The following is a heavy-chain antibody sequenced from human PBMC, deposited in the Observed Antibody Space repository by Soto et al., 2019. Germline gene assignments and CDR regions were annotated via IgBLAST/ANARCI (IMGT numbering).Heavy chain of an antibody. CDR1: GGTFSSYA. V-gene: IGHV1-69*01. J-gene: IGHJ4*02. D-gene: IGHD2-15*01. CDR3: ARDRRPHDYCSGGSCYNGFAY. CDR2: IIPIFGTA. Sequence: QVQLVQSGAVVKKPGSSVKVSCKASGGTFSSYAISWVRQAPGQGLEWMGGIIPIFGTANYAQKFQGRVTITADESTSTAYMELSSLRSEDTAVYYCARDRRPHDYCSGGSCYNGFAYWGQGTLVTVSS.